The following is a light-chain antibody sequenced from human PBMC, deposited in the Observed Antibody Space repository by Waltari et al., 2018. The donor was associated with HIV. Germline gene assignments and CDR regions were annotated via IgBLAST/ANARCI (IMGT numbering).Light chain of an antibody. CDR3: CSYTGTVI. CDR2: EVT. CDR1: SSDVGGYNY. J-gene: IGLJ2*01. V-gene: IGLV2-8*01. Sequence: QSALTQPPSASGSPGQSVTISCTGTSSDVGGYNYVSWYQQHPGKAPKLIIYEVTKRPSGVPDRFSGSKSGNAASLSISGLQAEDEADYYCCSYTGTVIFGGGTKLTV.